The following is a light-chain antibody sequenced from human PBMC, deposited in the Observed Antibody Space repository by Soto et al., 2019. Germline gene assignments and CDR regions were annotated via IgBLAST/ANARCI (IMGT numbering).Light chain of an antibody. CDR1: QSVSSS. CDR3: QQRGTWPPSIT. CDR2: DAS. V-gene: IGKV3-11*01. J-gene: IGKJ5*01. Sequence: EIVLTQSPATLSLSPGERATLSCRPSQSVSSSLAWYQQKPGQSPRLLIHDASSRTTGTPARFSGSGSGTDFTLTISSLEPEDFAVYYCQQRGTWPPSITFGQGTRLEIK.